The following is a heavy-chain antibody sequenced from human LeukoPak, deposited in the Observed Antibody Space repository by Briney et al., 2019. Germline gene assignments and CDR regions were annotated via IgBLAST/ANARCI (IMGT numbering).Heavy chain of an antibody. CDR3: ARHWAFCGGDCYPTRVWFDP. CDR2: IYYSGST. V-gene: IGHV4-39*01. CDR1: GDSISRYSYS. D-gene: IGHD2-21*02. Sequence: IPSETLSLTCTVSGDSISRYSYSWGWIRQPPGKGLEWIGSIYYSGSTYYNPSLKSRVTVSVDTSKNQFSLKLSSVTAADTAVYYCARHWAFCGGDCYPTRVWFDPWGQGSLVTVSS. J-gene: IGHJ5*02.